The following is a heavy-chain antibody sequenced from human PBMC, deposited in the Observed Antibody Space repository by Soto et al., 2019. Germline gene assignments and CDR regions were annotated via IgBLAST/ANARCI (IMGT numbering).Heavy chain of an antibody. V-gene: IGHV4-4*07. Sequence: QVQLQESGPGLVKPSETLSLTCTVSGGSINTYYWSWIRQPTGTGLEWMGRIYKNGYANYNTTLRSRVTLSVDTSKNQFSLKMYSVTAADTAVYYCARVAGANFDYGGPGTLVPVSS. CDR2: IYKNGYA. CDR3: ARVAGANFDY. J-gene: IGHJ4*02. D-gene: IGHD6-19*01. CDR1: GGSINTYY.